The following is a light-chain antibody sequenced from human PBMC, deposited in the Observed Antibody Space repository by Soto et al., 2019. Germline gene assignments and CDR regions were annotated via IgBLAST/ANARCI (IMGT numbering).Light chain of an antibody. CDR2: EVS. CDR3: CSYARSSTYV. V-gene: IGLV2-23*02. J-gene: IGLJ1*01. CDR1: SSDVGSYNL. Sequence: QSVLTQPASVSGFPGQSITISCTGTSSDVGSYNLVSWYQQHPGKAPKLMIFEVSKRPSGLSNRFSASKSGNTASLTISGLQAEDEADYYCCSYARSSTYVFGTGTKVTVL.